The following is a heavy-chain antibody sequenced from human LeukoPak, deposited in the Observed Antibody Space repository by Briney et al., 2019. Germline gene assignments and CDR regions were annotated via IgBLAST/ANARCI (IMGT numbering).Heavy chain of an antibody. Sequence: ASVKVSCKASGYTFTGYYMHWVRQAPGQGLEWMGWINPNSGGTNYAQKFQGRVTMTRDTSISTAYMELSRLRSDDTAVYYCARAMYYYDSSGYYSYHYYSMDVWGQGTTVTVSS. CDR3: ARAMYYYDSSGYYSYHYYSMDV. J-gene: IGHJ6*02. V-gene: IGHV1-2*02. CDR1: GYTFTGYY. D-gene: IGHD3-22*01. CDR2: INPNSGGT.